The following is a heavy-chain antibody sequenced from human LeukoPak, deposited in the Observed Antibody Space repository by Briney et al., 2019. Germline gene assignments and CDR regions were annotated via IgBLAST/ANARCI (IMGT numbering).Heavy chain of an antibody. CDR2: INPSGGGT. D-gene: IGHD3-9*01. J-gene: IGHJ4*02. Sequence: GASVKVSCKASGYTFTSYYMHWLRQAPGQGLEWMAIINPSGGGTTYAQKFQGRVTVTMDTSTRTVYMDLSSLRSDDTAVYYCARGDRLPGYSAPVGDYWGQGTLVTVSS. CDR1: GYTFTSYY. CDR3: ARGDRLPGYSAPVGDY. V-gene: IGHV1-46*01.